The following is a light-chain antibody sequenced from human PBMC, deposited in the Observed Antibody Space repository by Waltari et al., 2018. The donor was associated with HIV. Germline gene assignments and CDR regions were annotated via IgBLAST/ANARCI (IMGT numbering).Light chain of an antibody. CDR3: AAWDDSLAEPYVL. V-gene: IGLV1-44*01. Sequence: QSVLAQPPSASGTPGQRVTISCSGTTSTIGTNSVNWYQQLPGTAPKLPIFSDNQRPSGVPDRFSGSKSGTSASLAISGLQSEDEGDYYCAAWDDSLAEPYVLFGGGTRLTVL. CDR1: TSTIGTNS. CDR2: SDN. J-gene: IGLJ2*01.